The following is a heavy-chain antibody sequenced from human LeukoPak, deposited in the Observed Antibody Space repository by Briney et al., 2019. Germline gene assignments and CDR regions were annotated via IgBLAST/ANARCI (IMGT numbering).Heavy chain of an antibody. CDR3: AKGVVPAALMNWFDP. J-gene: IGHJ5*02. CDR2: ISYDGSNK. D-gene: IGHD2-2*01. Sequence: PGRSLRLSCAASGFTFSSYGMHWVRQAPGKGLEWVAVISYDGSNKYYADSVKGRFTISRDNSKNTLYLQMNSLRAEDTAVYSCAKGVVPAALMNWFDPWGQGTLVTVSS. V-gene: IGHV3-30*18. CDR1: GFTFSSYG.